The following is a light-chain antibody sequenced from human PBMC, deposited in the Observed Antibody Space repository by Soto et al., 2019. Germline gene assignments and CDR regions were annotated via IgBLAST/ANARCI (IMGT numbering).Light chain of an antibody. CDR2: VNSDGSH. J-gene: IGLJ2*01. CDR1: SRHNTNA. CDR3: QAWATGIHI. Sequence: QAVLTQSPSASASLGASVKLTCTLGSRHNTNAIAWHQQQPKKGPRFLMKVNSDGSHFKGDGIPDRFSGSSSGAERYLTISSLQSEDEADYYCQAWATGIHIFGGGTKVTVL. V-gene: IGLV4-69*01.